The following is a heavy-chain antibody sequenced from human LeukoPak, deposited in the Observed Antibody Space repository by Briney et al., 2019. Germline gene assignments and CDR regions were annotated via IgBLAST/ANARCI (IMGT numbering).Heavy chain of an antibody. CDR1: GGSIGSYY. CDR2: IYYSGST. CDR3: ARGWGYFDY. J-gene: IGHJ4*02. D-gene: IGHD6-19*01. Sequence: PSETLSLTCTVSGGSIGSYYWSWIRQPPGKGLEWIGYIYYSGSTNYNPSLKSRVTISVDTSKNQFSLKLSSVTAADTAVYYCARGWGYFDYWGQGTLVTVSS. V-gene: IGHV4-59*01.